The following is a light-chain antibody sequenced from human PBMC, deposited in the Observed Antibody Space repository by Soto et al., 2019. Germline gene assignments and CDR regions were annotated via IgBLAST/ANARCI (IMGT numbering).Light chain of an antibody. V-gene: IGKV1-39*01. Sequence: DIQMTQSPSSLSASVGDRVTITCRASQSISRNLNWYQHKPGKAPKLLIYAASSLQNGVTSRFSGVGSGTEFTLSISSLQPEDFGTYYCQQSYTTASITFGQGTRLEIK. CDR1: QSISRN. CDR2: AAS. J-gene: IGKJ5*01. CDR3: QQSYTTASIT.